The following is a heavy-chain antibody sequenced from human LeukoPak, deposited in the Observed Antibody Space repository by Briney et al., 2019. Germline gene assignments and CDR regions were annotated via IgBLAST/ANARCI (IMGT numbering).Heavy chain of an antibody. CDR2: INPNSGGT. D-gene: IGHD5-12*01. Sequence: GASVKVSCKASRYTFTGYYMHWVRQAPGQGLEWMGWINPNSGGTNYAQKFQGRVTMTRDTSISTAYMELSRLRSDDTAVYYCARDPYYSGSDSTPSDGYMDVWGKGTTVTVSS. J-gene: IGHJ6*03. CDR3: ARDPYYSGSDSTPSDGYMDV. V-gene: IGHV1-2*02. CDR1: RYTFTGYY.